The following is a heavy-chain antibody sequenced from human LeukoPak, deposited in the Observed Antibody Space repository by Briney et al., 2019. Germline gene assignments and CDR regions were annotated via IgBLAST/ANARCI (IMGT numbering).Heavy chain of an antibody. CDR1: GGSISSGGYY. V-gene: IGHV4-31*03. J-gene: IGHJ5*02. D-gene: IGHD6-6*01. CDR3: ARARWGSSPSRWFDP. CDR2: IYYSGST. Sequence: SETLSLTCTVSGGSISSGGYYWSWIRQHPGKGLEWIGYIYYSGSTYYNPSLKSRVTISVDTSKNQFSLKLSSVTAADTAVYYCARARWGSSPSRWFDPWGQGTLVTVSS.